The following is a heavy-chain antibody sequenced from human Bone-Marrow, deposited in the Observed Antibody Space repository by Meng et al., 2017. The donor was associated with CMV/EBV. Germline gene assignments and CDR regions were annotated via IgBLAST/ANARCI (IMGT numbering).Heavy chain of an antibody. Sequence: GESLKISCAASGFTFSSYWMSWVRQAPGKGLEWVANIKQDGSEKYYVDSVKGRYTISRDNAKNSLYLQMNSLRAEETAVYSCASRYSSSRTHQPYWGRGTLVTCSS. CDR3: ASRYSSSRTHQPY. J-gene: IGHJ4*02. D-gene: IGHD6-13*01. CDR2: IKQDGSEK. CDR1: GFTFSSYW. V-gene: IGHV3-7*01.